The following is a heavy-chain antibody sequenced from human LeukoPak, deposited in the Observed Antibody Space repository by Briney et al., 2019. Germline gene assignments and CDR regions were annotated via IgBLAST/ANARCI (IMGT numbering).Heavy chain of an antibody. CDR3: ASSRRDGYNSHAFDI. CDR2: IYSSGST. D-gene: IGHD5-24*01. V-gene: IGHV4-59*12. J-gene: IGHJ3*02. Sequence: SETLSLTCTVSGVSISSYYWSWIRQPPGKGLEWIGYIYSSGSTNYNPSLKSRVTISVDTSKNQFSLKLSSVTAADTAVYYCASSRRDGYNSHAFDIWGQGTMVTVSS. CDR1: GVSISSYY.